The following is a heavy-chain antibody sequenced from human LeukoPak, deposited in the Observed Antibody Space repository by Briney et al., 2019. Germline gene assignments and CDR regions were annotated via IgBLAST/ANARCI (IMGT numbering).Heavy chain of an antibody. Sequence: ATVKLSCKASGFTLTDYYINWVRQAPGKGLEWMGRVDPEDGETTYAEKFHGRLTIIADASTDTSYMELTSLRSEDTAVYYCTIVLRFFELHFFDHWGQGALVTVSS. D-gene: IGHD3-3*01. J-gene: IGHJ4*02. CDR2: VDPEDGET. CDR3: TIVLRFFELHFFDH. CDR1: GFTLTDYY. V-gene: IGHV1-69-2*01.